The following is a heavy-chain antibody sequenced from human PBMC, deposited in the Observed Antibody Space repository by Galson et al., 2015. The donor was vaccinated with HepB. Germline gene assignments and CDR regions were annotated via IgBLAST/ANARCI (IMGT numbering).Heavy chain of an antibody. V-gene: IGHV1-46*03. J-gene: IGHJ4*02. CDR1: GYTFTSYY. CDR3: ARAPGSGYYYFDY. CDR2: INPSGGIT. Sequence: SVKVSCKASGYTFTSYYMHWVRQAPGQGLEWMGIINPSGGITSYAQKFQGRVTMTRDTSTSTVYMELSSLRSEDTAVYYCARAPGSGYYYFDYWGQGTLVTVSS. D-gene: IGHD3-22*01.